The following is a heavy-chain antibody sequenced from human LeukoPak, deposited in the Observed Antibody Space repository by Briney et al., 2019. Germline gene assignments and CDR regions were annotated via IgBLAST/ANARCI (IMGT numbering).Heavy chain of an antibody. CDR1: GSTFSSYW. CDR2: INSDGSST. J-gene: IGHJ4*02. D-gene: IGHD5-12*01. CDR3: ARTLKWLQAHDY. Sequence: GGSLRLSCAASGSTFSSYWMHWVRQAPGKGLVWVSRINSDGSSTSYADSVKGRFTISRDNAKNTLYLQMNSLRAEDTAVYYCARTLKWLQAHDYWGQGTLVTVSS. V-gene: IGHV3-74*01.